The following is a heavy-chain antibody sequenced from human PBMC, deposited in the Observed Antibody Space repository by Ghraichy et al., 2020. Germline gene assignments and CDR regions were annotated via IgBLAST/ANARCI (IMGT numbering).Heavy chain of an antibody. CDR3: ARAVHGGGYYYYYYGMDV. Sequence: GGSLRLSCAASGFTVSSNYMSWVRQAPGKGLEWVSVIYSGGSTYYADSVKGRFTISRDNSKNTLYLQMNSLRAEDTAVYYCARAVHGGGYYYYYYGMDVWGQGTTVTVSS. CDR1: GFTVSSNY. CDR2: IYSGGST. D-gene: IGHD6-25*01. V-gene: IGHV3-53*01. J-gene: IGHJ6*02.